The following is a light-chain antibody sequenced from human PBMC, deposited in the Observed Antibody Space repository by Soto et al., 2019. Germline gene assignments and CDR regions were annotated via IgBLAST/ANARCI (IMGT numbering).Light chain of an antibody. CDR3: QQYGSSLEGT. CDR1: QSVSSY. J-gene: IGKJ1*01. V-gene: IGKV3-20*01. Sequence: EIVLTQSPVTLSLSPGERATLSCRASQSVSSYLAWYQQKPGQAPRLLIFGASTRAAGFPDRFSGSGSGTDFTLTISRLEPEDFAVYYCQQYGSSLEGTFGQGTKVDIK. CDR2: GAS.